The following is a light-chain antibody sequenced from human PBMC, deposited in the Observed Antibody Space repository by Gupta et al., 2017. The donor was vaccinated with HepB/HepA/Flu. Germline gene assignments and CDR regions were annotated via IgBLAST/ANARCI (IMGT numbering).Light chain of an antibody. J-gene: IGKJ1*01. CDR2: GAS. CDR3: QQYESSTAWT. V-gene: IGKV3-20*01. Sequence: EIVLTQSPGTLSLSPGERATLSCRASQSASSSYLAWYQQKPGQAPRLLIYGASSRATGIPDRFSGSGSGTDFTLTISRREPEDFAVYYCQQYESSTAWTFGQGTKVEIK. CDR1: QSASSSY.